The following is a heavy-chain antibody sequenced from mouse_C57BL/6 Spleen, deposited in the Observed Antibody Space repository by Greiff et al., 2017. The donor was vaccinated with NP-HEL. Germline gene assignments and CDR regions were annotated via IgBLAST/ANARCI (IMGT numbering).Heavy chain of an antibody. D-gene: IGHD2-5*01. Sequence: EVKLMESGGDLVKPGGSLKLSCAASGFTFSSYGMSWVRQTPDKRLEWVATISSGGSYTYYPDSVKGRFTISRDNAKNTLYLQMSSLKSEDTAMYYCARHNYSNYFYYFDYWGQGTTLTVSS. CDR1: GFTFSSYG. J-gene: IGHJ2*01. V-gene: IGHV5-6*01. CDR2: ISSGGSYT. CDR3: ARHNYSNYFYYFDY.